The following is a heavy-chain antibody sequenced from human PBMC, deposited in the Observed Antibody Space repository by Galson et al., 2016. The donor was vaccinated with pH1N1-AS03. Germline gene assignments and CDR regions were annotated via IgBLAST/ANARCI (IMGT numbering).Heavy chain of an antibody. CDR1: GFTFDDYDDYA. J-gene: IGHJ4*02. V-gene: IGHV3-9*01. CDR3: AAAQGAWLVGRMLY. D-gene: IGHD6-19*01. Sequence: SLRLSCAASGFTFDDYDDYAMHWVRQVPGKGLEWVSGISWNGGSRGYADSVRGRFTISRDNARNTLDLQVNSLKTEDTAFYYCAAAQGAWLVGRMLYWGQATLVTVSS. CDR2: ISWNGGSR.